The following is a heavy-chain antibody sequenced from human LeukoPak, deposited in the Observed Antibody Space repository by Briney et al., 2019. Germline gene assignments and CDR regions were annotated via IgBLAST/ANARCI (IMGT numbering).Heavy chain of an antibody. CDR1: GDSIITSSYY. D-gene: IGHD6-19*01. CDR3: ARHSYRRYSNGWYINYFDY. Sequence: SETLSLTCTVSGDSIITSSYYWGWIRQPPGKGLEWIGSVYYTGSTHYNPSLKSRVTMSVDTSKKQFYLTVTSVTAADTAAYFCARHSYRRYSNGWYINYFDYWGQGTLVTVSS. J-gene: IGHJ4*02. CDR2: VYYTGST. V-gene: IGHV4-39*01.